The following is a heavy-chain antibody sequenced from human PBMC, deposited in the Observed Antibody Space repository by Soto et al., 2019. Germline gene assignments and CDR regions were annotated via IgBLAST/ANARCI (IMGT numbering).Heavy chain of an antibody. V-gene: IGHV1-69*01. CDR3: ARSGYCSSTSCYEVGDYYYYGMDV. Sequence: QVQLVQSGAEVKKPGSSVKVSCKASGGTFSSYAISWVRQAPGQGLEWMGGIIPIFGTANYAQKFQGRVTITADESTSTAYMELSSLRSEDTAVYYCARSGYCSSTSCYEVGDYYYYGMDVWGQGTTVTVSS. CDR2: IIPIFGTA. CDR1: GGTFSSYA. D-gene: IGHD2-2*01. J-gene: IGHJ6*02.